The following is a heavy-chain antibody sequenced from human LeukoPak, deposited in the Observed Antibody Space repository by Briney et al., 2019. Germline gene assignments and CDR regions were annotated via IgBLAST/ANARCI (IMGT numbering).Heavy chain of an antibody. D-gene: IGHD1-26*01. CDR2: ISGYNGNT. Sequence: SVEVSCKASGYSLKNYGISWVRQAPGQGLEWMGWISGYNGNTNYAQKLQGRVTMTTDTSTSTAYMELRSLRSDDTAIYYCARNVGSYYSPGAFDIWGQGTMVTVSS. CDR3: ARNVGSYYSPGAFDI. V-gene: IGHV1-18*01. J-gene: IGHJ3*02. CDR1: GYSLKNYG.